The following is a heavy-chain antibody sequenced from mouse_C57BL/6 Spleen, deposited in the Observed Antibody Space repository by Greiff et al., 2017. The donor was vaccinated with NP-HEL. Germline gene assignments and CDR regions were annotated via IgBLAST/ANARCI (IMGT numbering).Heavy chain of an antibody. Sequence: EVKLVESGGGLVKPGGSLKLSCAASGFTFSSYAMSWVRQTPEKRLEWVATISDGGSYTYYPDNVKGRFTISRDNAKNNLYLQMSHLKSEDTAMYYCARMGGSFDYWGQGTTLTVSS. J-gene: IGHJ2*01. V-gene: IGHV5-4*03. CDR3: ARMGGSFDY. CDR2: ISDGGSYT. D-gene: IGHD2-3*01. CDR1: GFTFSSYA.